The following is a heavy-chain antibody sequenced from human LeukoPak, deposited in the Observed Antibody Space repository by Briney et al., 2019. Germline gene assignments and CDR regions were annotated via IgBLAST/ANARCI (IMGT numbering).Heavy chain of an antibody. J-gene: IGHJ3*02. V-gene: IGHV3-53*01. Sequence: GGSLRLSCAASGFTIATRYMNWVRQAPGKGLEWVSIIYSGATTYYADSVRGRFTISRDTSKNTVSLQMNSLRAEDTAVYYCARGVVANAFDIWGQGTMVTVSS. D-gene: IGHD3-22*01. CDR1: GFTIATRY. CDR3: ARGVVANAFDI. CDR2: IYSGATT.